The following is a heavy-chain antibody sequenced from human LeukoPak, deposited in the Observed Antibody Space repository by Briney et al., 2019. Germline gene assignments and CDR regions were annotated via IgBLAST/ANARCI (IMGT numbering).Heavy chain of an antibody. D-gene: IGHD3-9*01. J-gene: IGHJ4*02. CDR3: ARGRNFLTAYSPGYYFDY. Sequence: SETLSLTRAVYGGSFSGYYWSWIRQPPGKGLEWIGEINHSGSTNYNPSLKSRVTISVDTSKNQFSLKLSSVTAADTAVYYCARGRNFLTAYSPGYYFDYWGQGILVTVSS. CDR2: INHSGST. V-gene: IGHV4-34*01. CDR1: GGSFSGYY.